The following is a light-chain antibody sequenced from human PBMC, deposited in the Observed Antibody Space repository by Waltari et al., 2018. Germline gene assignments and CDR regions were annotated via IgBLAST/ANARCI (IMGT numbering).Light chain of an antibody. Sequence: AIRMTKSPSSLSASTGDRVPITCRASQDISNYLAWYQQIPGKAPKLLISGASTLQSGVPSGFSGSGSGTDFTLTITYLQSEDFATYFCQQYYGYPVTFGQGTKVEVK. J-gene: IGKJ1*01. CDR1: QDISNY. V-gene: IGKV1-8*01. CDR3: QQYYGYPVT. CDR2: GAS.